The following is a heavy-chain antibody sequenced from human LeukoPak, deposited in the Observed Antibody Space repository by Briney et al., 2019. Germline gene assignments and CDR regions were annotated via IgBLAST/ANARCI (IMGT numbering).Heavy chain of an antibody. CDR1: GFTFSTYS. V-gene: IGHV3-48*02. D-gene: IGHD4-17*01. CDR2: ISSSGSTI. Sequence: SGGPLRLSCAASGFTFSTYSMNWVRQAPGKGLEWVSYISSSGSTIYYADSVKGRFTISRDNAKNSLYLQMISLRDDDTAVYFCARDEHGDLPFDYWGQGTLVTVSS. CDR3: ARDEHGDLPFDY. J-gene: IGHJ4*02.